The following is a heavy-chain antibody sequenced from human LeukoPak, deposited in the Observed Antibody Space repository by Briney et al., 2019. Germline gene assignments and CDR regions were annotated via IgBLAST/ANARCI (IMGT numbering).Heavy chain of an antibody. J-gene: IGHJ4*02. D-gene: IGHD6-19*01. CDR3: ARSSSGWFHLDY. Sequence: ASVKVSCKVSGYTLTELSMHWVRQAPGKGLEWMGGIIPIFGTANYAQKFQGRVTITADESTSTAYMELSSLRSEDTAVYYCARSSSGWFHLDYWGQGTLVTVSS. CDR2: IIPIFGTA. V-gene: IGHV1-69*13. CDR1: GYTLTELS.